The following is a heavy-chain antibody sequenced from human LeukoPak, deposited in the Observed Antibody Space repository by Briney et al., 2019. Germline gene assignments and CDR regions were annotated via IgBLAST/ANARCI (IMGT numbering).Heavy chain of an antibody. CDR1: GFTFSSYA. D-gene: IGHD3-22*01. CDR3: AKAPTPCYYYDFCSRIDRDYYGMDV. Sequence: PGGSLRLSCAASGFTFSSYAMSWVRQAPGKGLEWVSAISGSGGSTYYADSVKGRFTISRDNSKNTLYLQMNSLRAEDTAVYYCAKAPTPCYYYDFCSRIDRDYYGMDVWGQGTTVTVSS. J-gene: IGHJ6*02. V-gene: IGHV3-23*01. CDR2: ISGSGGST.